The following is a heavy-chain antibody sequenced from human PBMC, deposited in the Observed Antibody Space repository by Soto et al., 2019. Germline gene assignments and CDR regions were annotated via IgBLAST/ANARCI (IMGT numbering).Heavy chain of an antibody. CDR2: VSGSGSST. V-gene: IGHV3-23*01. CDR1: GFTFSSYT. D-gene: IGHD1-20*01. Sequence: EVQLLESGGGLVQPGGSLRLSCAASGFTFSSYTMSWVGQAPGKGLEWISAVSGSGSSTYYADSVKGRFTISRDNSKDTLYLQMNNLRAEDTAVYYCAKPPDYNWNDYWGQGTLVTVSS. J-gene: IGHJ4*02. CDR3: AKPPDYNWNDY.